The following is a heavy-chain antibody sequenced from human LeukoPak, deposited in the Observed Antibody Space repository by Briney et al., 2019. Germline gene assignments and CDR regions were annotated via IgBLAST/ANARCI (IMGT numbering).Heavy chain of an antibody. CDR1: GFTFTSYW. CDR3: ARVGSSGWPFDY. CDR2: ITQDGREK. J-gene: IGHJ4*02. V-gene: IGHV3-7*01. Sequence: GGSLRLSCAASGFTFTSYWMSWVRQAPGKGLEWVASITQDGREKYYVDSVKGRFTISRDNAKNSLYLQMNSLRAEDTAVYYCARVGSSGWPFDYWGQGALVTVSS. D-gene: IGHD6-19*01.